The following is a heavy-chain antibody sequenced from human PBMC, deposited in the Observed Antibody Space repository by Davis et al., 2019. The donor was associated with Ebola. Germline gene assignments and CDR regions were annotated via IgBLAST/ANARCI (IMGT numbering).Heavy chain of an antibody. J-gene: IGHJ4*02. CDR3: ATWSYAILSTDY. D-gene: IGHD2-8*01. CDR1: GFTFSGLG. CDR2: IQYDGSNQ. Sequence: PGGSLRLSCATSGFTFSGLGMYWARQAPGKGLEWVAFIQYDGSNQYYADSVKGRFAISRDNSKSTLYLQMHSLRPGDTAVYYCATWSYAILSTDYWGQGTLVSVSS. V-gene: IGHV3-30*02.